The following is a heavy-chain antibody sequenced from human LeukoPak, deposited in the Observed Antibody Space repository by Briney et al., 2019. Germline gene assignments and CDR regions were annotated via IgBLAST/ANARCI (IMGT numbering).Heavy chain of an antibody. Sequence: PGRSLRLSCAASGFTFSSYAMHWVRQAPGKGLEWVAVISYDGSNKYYADSVKGRFTISRDNSKNTLYLQMNSLRAEDTAVYYCAKGGWLDNWGQGTLVIVSS. D-gene: IGHD1-26*01. V-gene: IGHV3-30-3*01. CDR1: GFTFSSYA. CDR3: AKGGWLDN. J-gene: IGHJ4*02. CDR2: ISYDGSNK.